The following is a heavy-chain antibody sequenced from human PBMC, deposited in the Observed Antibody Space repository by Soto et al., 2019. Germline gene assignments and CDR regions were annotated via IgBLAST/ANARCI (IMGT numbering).Heavy chain of an antibody. J-gene: IGHJ4*02. D-gene: IGHD2-15*01. CDR3: AGGQYSFDY. CDR2: ISYDGSNK. Sequence: QVQLVESGGGVVQPGRSLRLSCAASGFPFSSYGMHWVRQAPGKGLEWVAHISYDGSNKHYTDSVKGRFTISRDNSKNMLYLPMSSLSAEDTAVYYCAGGQYSFDYCGQGTRVSVSS. V-gene: IGHV3-30*03. CDR1: GFPFSSYG.